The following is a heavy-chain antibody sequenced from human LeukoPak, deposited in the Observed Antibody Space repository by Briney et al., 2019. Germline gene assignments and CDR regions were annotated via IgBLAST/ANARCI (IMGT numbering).Heavy chain of an antibody. V-gene: IGHV3-21*01. CDR2: INSGSTYT. CDR1: GFTFSSYG. J-gene: IGHJ4*02. D-gene: IGHD1-1*01. Sequence: GGSLRLSCAASGFTFSSYGMNWARQAPGKGLEWVSSINSGSTYTYYTESVKGRFTVSRDNAKNSLFLQMNSLRAEDTAIYYCARSLTTLTYEGYWGQGTLVTVSS. CDR3: ARSLTTLTYEGY.